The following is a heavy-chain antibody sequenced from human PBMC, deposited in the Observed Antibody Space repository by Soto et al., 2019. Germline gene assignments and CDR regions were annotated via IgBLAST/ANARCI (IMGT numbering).Heavy chain of an antibody. J-gene: IGHJ3*02. D-gene: IGHD3-3*01. V-gene: IGHV1-2*04. CDR3: ARGSDTIFGVVINAFDI. CDR2: INPNSGGT. CDR1: GYTFTGYY. Sequence: ASVKVSCKASGYTFTGYYMHWVRQAPGQGLEWMGWINPNSGGTNYAQKFQGWVTITRDTSISTAYMELSRLRSDDTAVYYCARGSDTIFGVVINAFDIWGQGTMVTVSS.